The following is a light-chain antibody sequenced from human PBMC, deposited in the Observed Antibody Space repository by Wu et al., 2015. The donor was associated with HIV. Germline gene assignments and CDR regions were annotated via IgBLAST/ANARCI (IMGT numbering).Light chain of an antibody. V-gene: IGKV3-20*01. J-gene: IGKJ5*01. CDR1: QNVNSNY. Sequence: EIVLTQSPGTLSLSPGDSATLSCRASQNVNSNYFAWFQQKPGQPPRLLIYSASIRATGIPDRFSGSGSGTDFTLSLTRLEPEDFAVYYCQQYDISITFGQETRLDI. CDR2: SAS. CDR3: QQYDISIT.